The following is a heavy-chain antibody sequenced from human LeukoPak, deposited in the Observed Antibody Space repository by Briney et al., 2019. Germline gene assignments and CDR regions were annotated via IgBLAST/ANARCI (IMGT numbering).Heavy chain of an antibody. CDR1: GFTVSSNY. J-gene: IGHJ3*02. CDR3: ARDGSGSDAFDI. V-gene: IGHV3-66*01. Sequence: PGGSLRLSCAASGFTVSSNYMSRVRQPPGKGLEWVSVIYTVGNTDYADSVKGRFTISRDNSKNTLYLQMNSLRAEDTAVYYCARDGSGSDAFDIWGQGTMVTVSS. CDR2: IYTVGNT. D-gene: IGHD6-19*01.